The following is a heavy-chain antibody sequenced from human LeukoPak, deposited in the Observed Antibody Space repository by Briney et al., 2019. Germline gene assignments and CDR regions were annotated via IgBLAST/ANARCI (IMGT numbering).Heavy chain of an antibody. CDR2: ISHTSDAI. Sequence: GGSLRLSCAASGFTFSTYGMNWVRQAPGKGLEWVSYISHTSDAIYYPDSVKGRFTISRDNAKNSLYLQMHSLRDEDTAVYYCARASPSGYDYWGQGTLVTVSS. CDR1: GFTFSTYG. D-gene: IGHD3-22*01. J-gene: IGHJ4*02. V-gene: IGHV3-48*02. CDR3: ARASPSGYDY.